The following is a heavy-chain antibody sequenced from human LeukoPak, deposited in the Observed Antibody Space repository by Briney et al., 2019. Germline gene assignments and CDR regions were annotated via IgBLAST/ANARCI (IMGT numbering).Heavy chain of an antibody. V-gene: IGHV3-43D*03. CDR2: ITWDGDST. CDR3: ARDTDYYDSSGYYYSTPMDY. CDR1: GFTFDDYA. Sequence: GGSLRLSCAASGFTFDDYAMHWVRQAPGKGLEWVSLITWDGDSTYYADSVKGRFTISRDNAKNSLYLQMNSLRAEDTAVYYCARDTDYYDSSGYYYSTPMDYWGQGTLVTVSS. D-gene: IGHD3-22*01. J-gene: IGHJ4*02.